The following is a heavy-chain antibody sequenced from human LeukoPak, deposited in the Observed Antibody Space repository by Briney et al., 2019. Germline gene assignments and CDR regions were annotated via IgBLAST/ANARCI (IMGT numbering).Heavy chain of an antibody. V-gene: IGHV3-7*01. J-gene: IGHJ4*02. CDR3: ARAWWELLGYFDY. CDR2: IKQDGSEK. D-gene: IGHD1-26*01. CDR1: GFTFSSYW. Sequence: GGSLRLSCAASGFTFSSYWMSWVRQAPGKGLEWVANIKQDGSEKYYVDSVKGRFTISRDNAKNSLYLQMNSLRAEDTAVYYCARAWWELLGYFDYCGQGTLVTVSS.